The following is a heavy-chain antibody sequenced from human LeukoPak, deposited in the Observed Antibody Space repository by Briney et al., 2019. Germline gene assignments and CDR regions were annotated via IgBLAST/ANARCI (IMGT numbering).Heavy chain of an antibody. V-gene: IGHV1-8*01. J-gene: IGHJ4*02. CDR2: MNPNRGNT. CDR1: GYTFTSYD. D-gene: IGHD5-18*01. Sequence: APVKVSCKASGYTFTSYDINWVRQATGQGLEWMGWMNPNRGNTGYAQKFQGRVTMTRNTSISTAYMELSSLRSEDTAVYYCARWQRRDTALGFDYWGQGTLVTVSS. CDR3: ARWQRRDTALGFDY.